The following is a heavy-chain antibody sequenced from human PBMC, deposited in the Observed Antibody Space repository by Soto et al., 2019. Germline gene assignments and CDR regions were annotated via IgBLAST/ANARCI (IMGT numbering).Heavy chain of an antibody. Sequence: EVQLLESGGGFVQPGGSLRLSCAASGFTFSTYAMSWVRQAPGRGLDWVAAITAGVGNTYYSDSVKGRFTISRDDSKSTLYLQMMSLRAEDTAVYDCVNHPDSVTGQLHYYYLDVTGKGTTVIVSS. V-gene: IGHV3-23*01. D-gene: IGHD6-19*01. CDR1: GFTFSTYA. CDR3: VNHPDSVTGQLHYYYLDV. J-gene: IGHJ6*03. CDR2: ITAGVGNT.